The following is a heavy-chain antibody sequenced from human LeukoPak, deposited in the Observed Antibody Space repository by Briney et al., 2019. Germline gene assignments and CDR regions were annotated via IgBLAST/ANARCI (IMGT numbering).Heavy chain of an antibody. J-gene: IGHJ4*02. CDR3: TTEGGWSFYFDY. CDR1: GFTSSNAW. D-gene: IGHD2-15*01. CDR2: FKSKTDGGTT. V-gene: IGHV3-15*01. Sequence: GSLRLSCAASGFTSSNAWMSWVRQAPGKGLEWVGRFKSKTDGGTTDYAAPVKGRFTISRDDSKNTLYLQMNSLKTEDTAVYYCTTEGGWSFYFDYWGQGTLVTVSS.